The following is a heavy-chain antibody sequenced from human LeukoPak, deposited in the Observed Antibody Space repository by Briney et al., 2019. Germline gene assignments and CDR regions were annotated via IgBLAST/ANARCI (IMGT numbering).Heavy chain of an antibody. CDR2: IRYDGSRK. D-gene: IGHD6-13*01. V-gene: IGHV3-30*02. Sequence: PGGSLRLSCAASGFIFSSYGMHWVRQAPDKGLEWVAFIRYDGSRKYYADSVKGRFTISRDNSKNTLYLQMNSLRAEDTAVYYCAKKRSSSWYVEYYFDYWGQGTLVTVSS. J-gene: IGHJ4*02. CDR3: AKKRSSSWYVEYYFDY. CDR1: GFIFSSYG.